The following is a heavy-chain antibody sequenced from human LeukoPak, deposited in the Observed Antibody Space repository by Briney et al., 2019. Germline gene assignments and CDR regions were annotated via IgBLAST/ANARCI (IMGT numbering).Heavy chain of an antibody. CDR3: ARASGGTSSALFY. J-gene: IGHJ4*02. CDR1: GYTFTNYY. D-gene: IGHD6-6*01. V-gene: IGHV1-46*01. Sequence: ASVKVSCKASGYTFTNYYMHWVRQAPGQGLQWMGIINPSGGSTNYEQKFQGRFTMTRDMSTRIVYMELTSLRSEDTAVYYCARASGGTSSALFYWGQGTLVTVSS. CDR2: INPSGGST.